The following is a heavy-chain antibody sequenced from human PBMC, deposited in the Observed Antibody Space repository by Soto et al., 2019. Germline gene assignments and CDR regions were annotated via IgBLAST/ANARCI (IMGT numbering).Heavy chain of an antibody. V-gene: IGHV3-7*01. Sequence: PGGSLRLSCAASGSSFSSYWMSWVRQAPGKGLEWVANIKQDGSEKYYMDSVKGRFTISRDNAKNSVYLQMNSLRAEDTALYYCARGRYSSGWYPEYNWFDPWGQGTLVTVSS. CDR1: GSSFSSYW. CDR2: IKQDGSEK. J-gene: IGHJ5*02. D-gene: IGHD6-19*01. CDR3: ARGRYSSGWYPEYNWFDP.